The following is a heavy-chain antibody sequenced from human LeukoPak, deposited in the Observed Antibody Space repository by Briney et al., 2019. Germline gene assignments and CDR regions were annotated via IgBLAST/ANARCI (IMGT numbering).Heavy chain of an antibody. CDR2: IKQDGSEK. CDR1: GFTFSSYW. CDR3: ARKGRRWLKWGNNWFDP. D-gene: IGHD5-24*01. V-gene: IGHV3-7*01. Sequence: GGSLRLSCAASGFTFSSYWMSWVRQAPGKGLEWVANIKQDGSEKYYVDSVKGRFTISRDNAKNSLYLQMNSLRAEDTAVYYCARKGRRWLKWGNNWFDPWGQGTLVTVSS. J-gene: IGHJ5*02.